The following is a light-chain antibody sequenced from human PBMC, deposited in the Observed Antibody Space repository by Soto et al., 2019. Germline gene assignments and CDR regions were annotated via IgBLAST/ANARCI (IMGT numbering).Light chain of an antibody. Sequence: EIVMTQSPATLSVSPGESATLSCRASESVSNNLTWYQQKPGQPPRLLIYGASTRATGVPGRFSGSGSGADFTLTISRLEPEDFAVYYCQQYGSSSGTFGQGTKV. J-gene: IGKJ1*01. CDR1: ESVSNN. CDR3: QQYGSSSGT. V-gene: IGKV3-15*01. CDR2: GAS.